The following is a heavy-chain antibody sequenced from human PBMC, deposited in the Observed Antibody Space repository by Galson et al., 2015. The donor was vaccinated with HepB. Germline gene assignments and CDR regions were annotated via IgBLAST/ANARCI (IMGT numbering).Heavy chain of an antibody. CDR3: ARQGDWGSFDF. V-gene: IGHV5-51*01. J-gene: IGHJ4*02. CDR1: GYSFTNYW. Sequence: QSGAEVKKPGESLKISCKGSGYSFTNYWIGWVRQMPGKGLEWMGRIYPRDSDTTYSPSFQGQVTISADKSISTAYLQWTTLKASDTAIYFCARQGDWGSFDFWGQGTLVTVSS. D-gene: IGHD7-27*01. CDR2: IYPRDSDT.